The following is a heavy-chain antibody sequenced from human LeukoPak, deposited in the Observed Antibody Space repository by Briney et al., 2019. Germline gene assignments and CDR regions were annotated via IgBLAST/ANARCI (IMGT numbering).Heavy chain of an antibody. D-gene: IGHD6-13*01. CDR1: GFTFSSYH. CDR3: ARGGWGTAAAGFIYVFDY. J-gene: IGHJ4*02. V-gene: IGHV3-21*01. CDR2: ISSSSSYI. Sequence: GGSLKLSCAASGFTFSSYHMNWVRQAPGKGLEGVSYISSSSSYIYHADSVKGRFTISRDNAKNSLYLQMNRLRAEDTAVYYCARGGWGTAAAGFIYVFDYWGQGTLVTVSS.